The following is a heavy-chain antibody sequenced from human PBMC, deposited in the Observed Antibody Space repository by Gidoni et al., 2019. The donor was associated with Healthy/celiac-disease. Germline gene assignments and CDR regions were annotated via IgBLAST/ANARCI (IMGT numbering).Heavy chain of an antibody. CDR3: ARDDYGDYVVGFDP. Sequence: VQLQQSGPGLVKPSQTLSLTCAISGDRVSRNSAAWNGIMQSPSRGLEWLGRTYHRSKWYNDYAVSVKSRITINPDTSKNQFSLQLNSVTPEDTAVYYCARDDYGDYVVGFDPWGQGTLVTVSS. D-gene: IGHD4-17*01. CDR1: GDRVSRNSAA. CDR2: TYHRSKWYN. J-gene: IGHJ5*02. V-gene: IGHV6-1*01.